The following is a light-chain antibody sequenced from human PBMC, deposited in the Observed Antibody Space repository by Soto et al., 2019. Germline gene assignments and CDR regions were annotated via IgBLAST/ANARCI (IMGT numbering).Light chain of an antibody. CDR2: DAS. V-gene: IGKV3-11*01. Sequence: EIVFTQSPATLSLYPGERATLSCRASQSVSSYLAWYQQKPGQAPRLLIYDASNRATGIPARFSGSGSGTDFTLTISSLEPEDFAVYYCQQRSNWPPTFGGGTKVDIK. CDR1: QSVSSY. J-gene: IGKJ4*01. CDR3: QQRSNWPPT.